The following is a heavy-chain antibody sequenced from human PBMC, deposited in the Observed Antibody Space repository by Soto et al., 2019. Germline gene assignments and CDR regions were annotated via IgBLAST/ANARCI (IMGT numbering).Heavy chain of an antibody. J-gene: IGHJ3*02. CDR3: ARAALNDFWSGYYNSAFDI. CDR1: GFTFSSYA. Sequence: GGSLRLSCAASGFTFSSYAMHWVRQAPGKGLEWVAVISYDGSNKYYADSVKGRFTISRDNSKNTLYLQMNSLRAEDTAVYYCARAALNDFWSGYYNSAFDIWGQGTMVT. D-gene: IGHD3-3*01. V-gene: IGHV3-30-3*01. CDR2: ISYDGSNK.